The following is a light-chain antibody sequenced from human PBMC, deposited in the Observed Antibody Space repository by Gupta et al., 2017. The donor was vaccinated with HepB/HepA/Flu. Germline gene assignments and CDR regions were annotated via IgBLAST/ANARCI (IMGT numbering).Light chain of an antibody. CDR3: SSYASSTPFV. Sequence: QSALTQPPSASGSPGQSVTISCTGTSSDVGGYNYVSWYQQHPGKPPRLIIYEVSKRPSGVPDRCAGSKSGTTALLNISGLQAEDEAYYYCSSYASSTPFVFGGGTKVTVL. CDR2: EVS. V-gene: IGLV2-8*01. J-gene: IGLJ3*02. CDR1: SSDVGGYNY.